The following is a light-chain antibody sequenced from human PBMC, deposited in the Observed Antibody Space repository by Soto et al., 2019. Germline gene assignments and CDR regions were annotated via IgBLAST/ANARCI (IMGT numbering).Light chain of an antibody. CDR3: QSFDSSLSAYV. V-gene: IGLV1-40*01. CDR1: SSNIGAGRD. J-gene: IGLJ1*01. CDR2: GNN. Sequence: QSVLTQPPSVSGAPGQRVTISCTGSSSNIGAGRDVHWYQQLPGTPPRHLSYGNNNRPSGVTDRFSASKSGTSASPAITGLQAEDEADFYCQSFDSSLSAYVFGTGTKLTVL.